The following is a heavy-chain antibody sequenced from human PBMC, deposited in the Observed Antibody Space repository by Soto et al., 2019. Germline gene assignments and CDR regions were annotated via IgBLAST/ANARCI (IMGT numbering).Heavy chain of an antibody. V-gene: IGHV3-23*01. D-gene: IGHD1-7*01. J-gene: IGHJ4*02. CDR3: STVGSITATRTPFDY. CDR1: GFTFSSYA. CDR2: ISVSSGIT. Sequence: GGSLRLSCAASGFTFSSYAMSWVRQAPGRGLEWVSAISVSSGITYYADSVKGRFTISRDNSKNTLYLQINSLKIEDTAVYYCSTVGSITATRTPFDYWGQGSLVTVSS.